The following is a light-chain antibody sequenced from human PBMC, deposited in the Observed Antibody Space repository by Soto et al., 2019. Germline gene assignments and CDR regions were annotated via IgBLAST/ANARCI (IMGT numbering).Light chain of an antibody. J-gene: IGLJ1*01. Sequence: QSALTQPASVSGSPGQSITISCTGTSSDVGRYNYVSWYQQHPGKAPKLLIYDVSNRPSGISYRFSGSKSGNTASLTISGLQAEDEADYYCSSYTSSNTDLFGIGTKLTVL. CDR1: SSDVGRYNY. CDR2: DVS. CDR3: SSYTSSNTDL. V-gene: IGLV2-14*03.